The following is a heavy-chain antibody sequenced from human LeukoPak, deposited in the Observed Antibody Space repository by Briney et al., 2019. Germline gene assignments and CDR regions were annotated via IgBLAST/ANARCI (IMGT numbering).Heavy chain of an antibody. CDR1: GGSISSSNW. CDR2: IYHSGST. J-gene: IGHJ3*02. CDR3: ATESPKWFGFSVHSFAFDI. Sequence: KTSGTLSLTCAVSGGSISSSNWWSWVRQPPGKGLEWIGEIYHSGSTNYNPSLKSRVTVSVDKSKNQFSLKLSSVTAADTAVYYCATESPKWFGFSVHSFAFDIWGQGTMVTVSS. V-gene: IGHV4-4*02. D-gene: IGHD3-10*01.